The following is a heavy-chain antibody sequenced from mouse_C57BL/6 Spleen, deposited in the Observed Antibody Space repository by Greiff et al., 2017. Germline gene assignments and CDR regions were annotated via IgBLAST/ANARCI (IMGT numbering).Heavy chain of an antibody. J-gene: IGHJ2*01. CDR3: ARDGSSYNY. CDR2: IHPNSGST. CDR1: GYTFTSYW. Sequence: QVHVKQPGAELVKPGASVKLSCKASGYTFTSYWMHWVKQRPGQGLEWIGMIHPNSGSTNYNEKFKSKATLTVDKSSSTAYMQLSSLTSEDSAVYYCARDGSSYNYWGQGTTLTVSS. D-gene: IGHD1-1*01. V-gene: IGHV1-64*01.